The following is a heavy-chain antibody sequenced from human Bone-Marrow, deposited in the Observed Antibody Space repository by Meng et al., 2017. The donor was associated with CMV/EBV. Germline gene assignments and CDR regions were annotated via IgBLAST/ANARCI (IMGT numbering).Heavy chain of an antibody. Sequence: GESLKISCAASGIICSSYEMNGVRQAPGKRLEWVSYISSSGSTIYYEDSVKGRFTISRDNAKISLYLQMNSLRAEDTGVYYCARDDRSRGPYYYYGMDVWGQGTTVTVSS. CDR1: GIICSSYE. V-gene: IGHV3-48*03. J-gene: IGHJ6*02. D-gene: IGHD1-14*01. CDR2: ISSSGSTI. CDR3: ARDDRSRGPYYYYGMDV.